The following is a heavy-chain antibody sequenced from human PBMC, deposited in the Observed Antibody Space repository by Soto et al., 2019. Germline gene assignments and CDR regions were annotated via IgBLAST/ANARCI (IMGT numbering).Heavy chain of an antibody. CDR2: ISPNSGNT. CDR3: ARRPPFSHGNSVTYFFDF. V-gene: IGHV1-18*01. J-gene: IGHJ4*02. Sequence: QVQLVQSGAEVKKPGASVKVSCKASGYTFISYGIAWVRQAPGQGLEWMAWISPNSGNTNYAQKFQGRVTVTTETPTNTAYMELRSLRSDDTAVYYCARRPPFSHGNSVTYFFDFWGQGTLVTVSS. D-gene: IGHD4-17*01. CDR1: GYTFISYG.